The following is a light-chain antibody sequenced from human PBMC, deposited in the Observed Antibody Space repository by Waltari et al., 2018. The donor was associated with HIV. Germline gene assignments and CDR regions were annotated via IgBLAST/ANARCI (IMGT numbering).Light chain of an antibody. Sequence: QSVLTQPPSVSAASGQKVTISCSGSSSNIGNTFVFWYPQLPGIAPKLLIYDNTNRPSGKPDRFSGSKSGTSATLAITGLQTGDEADYYCGTWDGSLNVWVFGGGTKVTV. J-gene: IGLJ3*02. CDR3: GTWDGSLNVWV. CDR2: DNT. CDR1: SSNIGNTF. V-gene: IGLV1-51*01.